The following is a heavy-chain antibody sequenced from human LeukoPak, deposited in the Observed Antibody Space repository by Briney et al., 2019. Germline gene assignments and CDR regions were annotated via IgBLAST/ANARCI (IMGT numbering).Heavy chain of an antibody. V-gene: IGHV3-74*01. CDR2: INSDGSST. CDR3: ARDRGLAWWDY. Sequence: AGGSLRLSCAASGFTFSSYWMHWVRQAPGKGLVWVSRINSDGSSTSYADSVKGRFTISRDNAKNTLCLQMNSLRAEDMAVYYCARDRGLAWWDYWGQGTLVTVSS. CDR1: GFTFSSYW. J-gene: IGHJ4*02. D-gene: IGHD2-8*02.